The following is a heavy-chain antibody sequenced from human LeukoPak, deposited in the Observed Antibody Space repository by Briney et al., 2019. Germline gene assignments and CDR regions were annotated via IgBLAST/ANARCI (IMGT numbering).Heavy chain of an antibody. CDR1: GGSISSYY. Sequence: PSETLSLTCTVSGGSISSYYWSWIRQPPGKGLDWIGYIYYSGSTKYNPSLESRVTMSVDTSKNQFSLKLSSVTAADTAVFYCARETYYYGMDVWGQGTTVTVSS. V-gene: IGHV4-59*01. J-gene: IGHJ6*02. CDR2: IYYSGST. CDR3: ARETYYYGMDV.